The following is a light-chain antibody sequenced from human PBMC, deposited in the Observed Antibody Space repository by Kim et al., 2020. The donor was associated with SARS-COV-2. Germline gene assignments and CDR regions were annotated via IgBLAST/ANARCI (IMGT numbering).Light chain of an antibody. CDR1: RLGDRD. CDR2: QDD. Sequence: SVSPGQTASITGSGDRLGDRDTCWYQQKPGQSPVLIIFQDDKRPSGIPERFSGSNSGNTATLTISGTQAMDEADYYCQAWDSTTAVFGTGTKVTVL. J-gene: IGLJ1*01. V-gene: IGLV3-1*01. CDR3: QAWDSTTAV.